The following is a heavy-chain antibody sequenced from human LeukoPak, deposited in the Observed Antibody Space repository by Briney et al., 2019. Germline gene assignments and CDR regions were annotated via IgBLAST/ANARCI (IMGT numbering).Heavy chain of an antibody. Sequence: ASVKVSCKASGGTFSSYAISWVRQAPGQGLEWMGGIIPIFGTANYAQKFQGRVTITADESTSTAYMELSSLRSEDTAVYYCARGGYYYDSSGYIDAFDTWGQGTMVTVSS. V-gene: IGHV1-69*01. J-gene: IGHJ3*02. D-gene: IGHD3-22*01. CDR2: IIPIFGTA. CDR3: ARGGYYYDSSGYIDAFDT. CDR1: GGTFSSYA.